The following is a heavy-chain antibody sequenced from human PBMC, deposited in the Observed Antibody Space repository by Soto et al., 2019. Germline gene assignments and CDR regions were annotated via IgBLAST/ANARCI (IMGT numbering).Heavy chain of an antibody. CDR2: ISGSGGST. Sequence: GGSLRLSCAASGFTFSSYAMSWVRQAPGKGLEWVSAISGSGGSTYYADSVKGRFTISRDNSKNTLYLQMNSLRAEDTAVYYCAKVPGGYCSGGSCYFVYWGQGTLVTVSS. V-gene: IGHV3-23*01. CDR3: AKVPGGYCSGGSCYFVY. D-gene: IGHD2-15*01. CDR1: GFTFSSYA. J-gene: IGHJ4*02.